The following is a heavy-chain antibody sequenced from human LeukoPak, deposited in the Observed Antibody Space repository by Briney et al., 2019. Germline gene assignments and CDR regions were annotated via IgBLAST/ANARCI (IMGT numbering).Heavy chain of an antibody. CDR1: GYSFTSYW. CDR3: ARYTTGDFDY. V-gene: IGHV5-10-1*01. CDR2: IDPSDSYT. D-gene: IGHD1-1*01. J-gene: IGHJ4*02. Sequence: GESLKISCEGSGYSFTSYWISWVRQMPGKDLEWMGRIDPSDSYTNYSPSFQGHVTISADKSISTAYLQWSSLKASVTAMYYCARYTTGDFDYWGQGTLVTVSS.